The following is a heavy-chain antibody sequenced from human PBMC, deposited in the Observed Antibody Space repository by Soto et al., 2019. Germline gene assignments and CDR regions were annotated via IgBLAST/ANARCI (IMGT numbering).Heavy chain of an antibody. Sequence: VGSLRLSCAASGFTFSSYWMSWVRQAPGKGLEWVANIKQDGSEKYYVDSVKGRFTISRDNAKNSLYLQMNSLRAEDTAVYYCARDRSIAARQANWFDPWGQGTLVTVSS. CDR3: ARDRSIAARQANWFDP. J-gene: IGHJ5*02. CDR2: IKQDGSEK. CDR1: GFTFSSYW. D-gene: IGHD6-6*01. V-gene: IGHV3-7*03.